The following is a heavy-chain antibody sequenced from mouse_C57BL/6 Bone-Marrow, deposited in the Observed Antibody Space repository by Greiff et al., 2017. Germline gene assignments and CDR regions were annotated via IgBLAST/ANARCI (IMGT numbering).Heavy chain of an antibody. Sequence: EVMLVESGGDLVKPGGSLKLSCAASGFTFSSYGMSWVRQTPDKRLEWVATISSGGSYTYYPDSVKGRFTISRDNAKNTLYLQMSSLKSEDTAIYYCARDDYDGYFDVWGTGTTVTVSS. CDR1: GFTFSSYG. CDR3: ARDDYDGYFDV. D-gene: IGHD2-4*01. CDR2: ISSGGSYT. V-gene: IGHV5-6*02. J-gene: IGHJ1*03.